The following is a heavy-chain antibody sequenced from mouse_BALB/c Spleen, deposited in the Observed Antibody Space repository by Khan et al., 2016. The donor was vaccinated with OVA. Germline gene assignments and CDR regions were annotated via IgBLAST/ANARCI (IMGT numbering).Heavy chain of an antibody. CDR3: ARGYFGNYEFVY. CDR1: GYTFTSYW. Sequence: VELVESGAEVVKPGASVKLSCKTTGYTFTSYWIQWIEQRPGQGLGWIGQIFPGTGTTYYNENFKGKATLTVDTSSSTAYMQLSSLTSEDSAVYYCARGYFGNYEFVYWGQGTLVTV. D-gene: IGHD2-1*01. V-gene: IGHV1S132*01. J-gene: IGHJ3*01. CDR2: IFPGTGTT.